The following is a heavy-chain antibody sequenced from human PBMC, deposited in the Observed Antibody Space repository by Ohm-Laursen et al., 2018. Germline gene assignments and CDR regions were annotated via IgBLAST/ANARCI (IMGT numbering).Heavy chain of an antibody. CDR2: IKQDGSEK. CDR3: ARRRGEY. V-gene: IGHV3-7*01. D-gene: IGHD6-25*01. J-gene: IGHJ4*02. Sequence: SLRLSCSASGFTFSSYWMNWVRQAPGKGLEWVASIKQDGSEKYYVDSVKGRFTMSRDNAKNSLYLQMSSLRAEDTAVYYCARRRGEYWGQGTLVTVSS. CDR1: GFTFSSYW.